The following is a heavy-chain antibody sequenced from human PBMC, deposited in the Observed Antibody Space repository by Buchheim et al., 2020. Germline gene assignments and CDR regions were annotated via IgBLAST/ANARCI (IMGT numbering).Heavy chain of an antibody. CDR2: INPNSGGT. J-gene: IGHJ6*02. D-gene: IGHD3-9*01. Sequence: QVQLVQSGAEVKKPGASVKVSCKASGYTFTGYYMHWVRQAPGQGLEWMGRINPNSGGTNYAQKFQGRVTMTRDTSISTAYMELSRLRSDDTAVYYCARGYYDILTGYYRGEAESAGYYYYGMDVWGQGTT. CDR3: ARGYYDILTGYYRGEAESAGYYYYGMDV. V-gene: IGHV1-2*06. CDR1: GYTFTGYY.